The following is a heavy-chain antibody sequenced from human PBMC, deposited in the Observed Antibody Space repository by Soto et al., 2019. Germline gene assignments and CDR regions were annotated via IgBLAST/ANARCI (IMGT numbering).Heavy chain of an antibody. CDR1: GFTFSSYS. CDR3: ARGTIPYGDDADY. J-gene: IGHJ4*02. CDR2: ISSSSSTI. Sequence: EVQLVESGGGLVQPGGSLKLSCAASGFTFSSYSMNWVRQAPGKGLEWVSYISSSSSTIYYADSVKGRFTISRDNAKNSLYLQMNSLRAEDTAVYYCARGTIPYGDDADYWGQGTLVTVSS. D-gene: IGHD4-17*01. V-gene: IGHV3-48*01.